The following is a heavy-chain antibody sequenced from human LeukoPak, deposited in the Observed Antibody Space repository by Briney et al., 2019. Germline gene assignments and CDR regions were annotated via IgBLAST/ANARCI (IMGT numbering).Heavy chain of an antibody. CDR3: ARPAAGYYYYYYMDV. V-gene: IGHV1-18*01. J-gene: IGHJ6*03. Sequence: ASVKVSCKASGYTFTSYGISWVRQAPGQGLEWMGWISAYNGNTNYAQKLQGRVTMTTDTSTSTAYMELRSLRSDDTAVYYCARPAAGYYYYYYMDVWGKGTTVTVSS. CDR2: ISAYNGNT. D-gene: IGHD6-25*01. CDR1: GYTFTSYG.